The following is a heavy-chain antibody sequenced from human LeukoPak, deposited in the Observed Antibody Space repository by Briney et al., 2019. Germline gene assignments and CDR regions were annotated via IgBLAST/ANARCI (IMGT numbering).Heavy chain of an antibody. D-gene: IGHD3-16*01. CDR3: ARGALGNSYWFDP. CDR1: GGSISSSSYY. V-gene: IGHV4-39*07. Sequence: SETLSLTCTVSGGSISSSSYYWGWIRQPPGKGLEWIGEINHSGSTNYNPSLKSRVTISVDTSKNQFSLKLSSVTAADTAVYYCARGALGNSYWFDPWGQGTLVTVSS. J-gene: IGHJ5*02. CDR2: INHSGST.